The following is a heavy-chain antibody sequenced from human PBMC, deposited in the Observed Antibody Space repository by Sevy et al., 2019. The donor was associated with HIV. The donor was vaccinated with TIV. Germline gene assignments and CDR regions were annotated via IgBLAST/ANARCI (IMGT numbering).Heavy chain of an antibody. V-gene: IGHV3-7*03. D-gene: IGHD5-12*01. J-gene: IGHJ4*02. CDR3: ARAGRWLQLGYYDY. CDR1: GFTFSSYW. Sequence: GGSLRLSCAASGFTFSSYWMTWVRQAPGKGLEWVANIKQDMSEKYYADSVKGRFNISRDNAKNSLYLQMNSLRAEDTAVYYCARAGRWLQLGYYDYWGQGTLVTVSS. CDR2: IKQDMSEK.